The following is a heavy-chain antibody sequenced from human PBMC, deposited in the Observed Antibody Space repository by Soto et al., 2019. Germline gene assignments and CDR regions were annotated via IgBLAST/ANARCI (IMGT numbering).Heavy chain of an antibody. CDR3: GRAWAFDDSVDY. V-gene: IGHV3-74*01. J-gene: IGHJ4*02. D-gene: IGHD3-22*01. CDR1: GFAFSSYW. Sequence: EVQLVASGGASVQPGGSLRLSCAASGFAFSSYWMHWVRQTPGKGLLWVARINADGGSTNYAESVKGRFTISRDNTKKTLYLQMDSLGAEDSAVYYCGRAWAFDDSVDYWGQGTRIAGSS. CDR2: INADGGST.